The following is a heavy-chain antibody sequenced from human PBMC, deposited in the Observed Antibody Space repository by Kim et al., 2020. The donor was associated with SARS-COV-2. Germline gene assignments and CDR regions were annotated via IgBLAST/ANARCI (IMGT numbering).Heavy chain of an antibody. CDR1: GFTFNTFA. V-gene: IGHV3-23*01. CDR2: ISGSGADT. J-gene: IGHJ6*02. Sequence: GGSLRLSCVASGFTFNTFAVNWVRQAPGKGLEWVSDISGSGADTSYADSVNGRFTISRDNSKNTLYLQMNSLRPEDTATYYCAKGVDWLSPKHLPFYGMDVWGQGTTVTVSS. D-gene: IGHD3-9*01. CDR3: AKGVDWLSPKHLPFYGMDV.